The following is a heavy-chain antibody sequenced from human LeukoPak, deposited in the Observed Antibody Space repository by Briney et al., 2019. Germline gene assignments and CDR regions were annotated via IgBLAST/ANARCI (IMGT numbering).Heavy chain of an antibody. CDR2: IYTSGNT. D-gene: IGHD2/OR15-2a*01. V-gene: IGHV4-4*07. CDR3: ARYVISSYWYFDL. J-gene: IGHJ2*01. CDR1: GGSISSYY. Sequence: SETLSLTCTVSGGSISSYYWSWILQPAGKGLEWIGRIYTSGNTNYNPSLKSRVSMSVDTSKNQFSLKLSSVTAADTAVYYCARYVISSYWYFDLWGRGTLVTVSS.